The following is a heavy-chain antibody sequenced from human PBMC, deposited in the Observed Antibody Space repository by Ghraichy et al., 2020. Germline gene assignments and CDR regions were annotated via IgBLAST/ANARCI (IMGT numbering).Heavy chain of an antibody. D-gene: IGHD3-16*01. Sequence: KVSCKASGYTFTSYDINWVRQATGQGLEWMGWMNPNGGNTGYAQKFQGRVTMTRNTSISTAYMELSSLRSEDTAVYYCARLRMLRLRLGEMDVWGQGTTVTVSS. J-gene: IGHJ6*02. CDR1: GYTFTSYD. V-gene: IGHV1-8*01. CDR3: ARLRMLRLRLGEMDV. CDR2: MNPNGGNT.